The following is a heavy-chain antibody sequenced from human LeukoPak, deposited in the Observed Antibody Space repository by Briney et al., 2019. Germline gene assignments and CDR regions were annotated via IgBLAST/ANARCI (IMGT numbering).Heavy chain of an antibody. V-gene: IGHV1-58*02. CDR1: GFTFTSSA. J-gene: IGHJ3*02. Sequence: EASVKVSCKAFGFTFTSSAMQWVRQARGQRLEWIGWIVVGSGNTNYAQKSQERVTITRDMSTSTAYMELSSLRSEDTAVYYCAAGFWSRTTGAFDIWGQGTMVTVSS. D-gene: IGHD1-1*01. CDR2: IVVGSGNT. CDR3: AAGFWSRTTGAFDI.